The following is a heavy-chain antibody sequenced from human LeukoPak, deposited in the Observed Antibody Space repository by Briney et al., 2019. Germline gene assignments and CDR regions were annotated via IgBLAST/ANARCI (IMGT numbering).Heavy chain of an antibody. V-gene: IGHV3-30*03. CDR2: ISYDGSNK. J-gene: IGHJ5*02. Sequence: GGSLRLSCAASGFTFSSYGMHWVRQAPGKGLEWVAVISYDGSNKYYADSVKGRFTISRDNSKNTLYLQMNSLRAEDTAVYYCARANNWNDVWFDPWGQGTLVTVSS. CDR3: ARANNWNDVWFDP. CDR1: GFTFSSYG. D-gene: IGHD1-20*01.